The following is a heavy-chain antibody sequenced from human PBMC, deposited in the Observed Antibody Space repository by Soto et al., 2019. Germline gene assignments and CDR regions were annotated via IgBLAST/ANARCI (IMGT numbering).Heavy chain of an antibody. CDR3: ARPSGSTGDDYCVMDV. Sequence: GASVKVSCKASGYTFTSYGISWVRPAPGQGLECMGWLSAYNGNSNSAQKLQGRVTMTTAPSTSTSYMEPRSLRSDDTAVYYFARPSGSTGDDYCVMDVGGQGTTVTVSS. J-gene: IGHJ6*02. D-gene: IGHD3-10*01. CDR2: LSAYNGNS. V-gene: IGHV1-18*04. CDR1: GYTFTSYG.